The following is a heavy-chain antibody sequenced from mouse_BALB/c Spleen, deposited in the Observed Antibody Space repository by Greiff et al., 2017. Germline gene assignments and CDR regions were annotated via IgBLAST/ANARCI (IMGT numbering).Heavy chain of an antibody. V-gene: IGHV1-67*01. CDR3: ALSIYYYSSSYCDY. Sequence: QVQLQQSGPELVRPGVSVKIPCKGSGYTFTDYAMHWVKQSHAKSLEWIGVISTYYGNTIYNQKFKGKATMTVDKSSSTAYMELARLTSEDSAIYYCALSIYYYSSSYCDYWGQGTTLTVAS. CDR2: ISTYYGNT. J-gene: IGHJ2*01. D-gene: IGHD1-1*01. CDR1: GYTFTDYA.